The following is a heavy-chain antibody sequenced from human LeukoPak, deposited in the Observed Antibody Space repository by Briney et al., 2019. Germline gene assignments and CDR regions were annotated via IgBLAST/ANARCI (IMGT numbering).Heavy chain of an antibody. Sequence: WVSVKVSCKASGGTFSSYAISWVRQAPGQGLEWMGGIIPIFGTANYAQKFQGRVTITADESTSTAYMELSSLRSEDTAVYYCASDITGTWTWDYYMDVWGKGTTVTVSS. CDR2: IIPIFGTA. D-gene: IGHD1-20*01. CDR1: GGTFSSYA. J-gene: IGHJ6*03. V-gene: IGHV1-69*01. CDR3: ASDITGTWTWDYYMDV.